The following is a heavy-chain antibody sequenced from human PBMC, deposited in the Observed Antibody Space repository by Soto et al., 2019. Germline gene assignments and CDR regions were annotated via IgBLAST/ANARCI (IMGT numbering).Heavy chain of an antibody. CDR2: IYYSGST. CDR1: GGSISSYY. J-gene: IGHJ5*02. D-gene: IGHD6-6*01. V-gene: IGHV4-59*01. Sequence: PSETLSLTCTVSGGSISSYYWSWIRQPPGKGLEWIGYIYYSGSTNYNPSLKSRVTISVDTSKNQFSLELSSVTAADTAVYYCARPRGSIAARPGWFDPWGQGTLVTVSS. CDR3: ARPRGSIAARPGWFDP.